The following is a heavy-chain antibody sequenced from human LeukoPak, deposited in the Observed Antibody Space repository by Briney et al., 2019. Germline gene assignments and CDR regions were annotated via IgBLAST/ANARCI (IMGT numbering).Heavy chain of an antibody. Sequence: SETLSLTCAVYGGSFSGYYWSWIRQPPGKGLEWIGEINHSGSTNYNPSLKSRVTISVDTSKSQFSLKLSSVTAADTAVYYCARGRPYSSSSYYYYYYMDVWGKGTTVTVSS. D-gene: IGHD6-6*01. CDR3: ARGRPYSSSSYYYYYYMDV. V-gene: IGHV4-34*01. CDR2: INHSGST. J-gene: IGHJ6*03. CDR1: GGSFSGYY.